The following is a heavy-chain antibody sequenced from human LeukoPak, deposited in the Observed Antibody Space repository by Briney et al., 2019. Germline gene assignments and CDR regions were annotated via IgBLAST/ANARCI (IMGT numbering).Heavy chain of an antibody. V-gene: IGHV3-21*01. CDR2: ISSSSSYI. D-gene: IGHD3-22*01. CDR1: GFTFSSYS. CDR3: ARGSGFYYDSSGPRWDWFDP. Sequence: GGSLRLSCAASGFTFSSYSMNWVRQAPGKGLEWVSSISSSSSYIYYADSVKGRFTISRDNAKNSLYLQMNSLRAEDTAVYYCARGSGFYYDSSGPRWDWFDPWGQGTLVTVSS. J-gene: IGHJ5*02.